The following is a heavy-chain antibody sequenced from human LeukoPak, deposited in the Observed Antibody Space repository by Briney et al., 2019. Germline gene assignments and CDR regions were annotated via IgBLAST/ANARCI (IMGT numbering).Heavy chain of an antibody. J-gene: IGHJ4*02. CDR3: ARARQATVDFDY. Sequence: GGSLRLSCAASGFTFSSYSMNWVRQAPGKGLEWVSSISSSSSYIYHADSVKGRFTISRDNAKNSLYLQMNSLRAEDTAVYYCARARQATVDFDYWGQGTLVTVSS. CDR2: ISSSSSYI. D-gene: IGHD4-23*01. CDR1: GFTFSSYS. V-gene: IGHV3-21*01.